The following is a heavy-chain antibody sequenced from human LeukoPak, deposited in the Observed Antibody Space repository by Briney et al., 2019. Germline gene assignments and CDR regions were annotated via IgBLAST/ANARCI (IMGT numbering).Heavy chain of an antibody. D-gene: IGHD6-6*01. J-gene: IGHJ6*03. Sequence: ASVKVSCKASGYTFTSYGISWVRQAPGQGLEWMGWISTYNGNTNYAQKLQGRVTMTTDTSTSTAYMELRSLRSDDTAVYYWATHSTRIAVRPSDYYYYMDVWGKGTTVTVSS. CDR2: ISTYNGNT. CDR3: ATHSTRIAVRPSDYYYYMDV. V-gene: IGHV1-18*01. CDR1: GYTFTSYG.